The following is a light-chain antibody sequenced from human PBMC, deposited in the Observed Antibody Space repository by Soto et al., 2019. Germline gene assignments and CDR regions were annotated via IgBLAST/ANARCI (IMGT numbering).Light chain of an antibody. CDR1: QRVTSSN. CDR3: QQYGSSPRT. V-gene: IGKV3-20*01. J-gene: IGKJ1*01. Sequence: EIVLTQSPGTLSLSAGERATLSCRASQRVTSSNLAWYQQKPGQAPRLLIHGASTRATGIPDRFSGSGSGTDFTLTISRLEPEDFAVYYCQQYGSSPRTFGQGTKVDIK. CDR2: GAS.